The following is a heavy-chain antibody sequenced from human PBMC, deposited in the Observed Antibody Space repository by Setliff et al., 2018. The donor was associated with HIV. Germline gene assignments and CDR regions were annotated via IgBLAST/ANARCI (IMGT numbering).Heavy chain of an antibody. CDR1: GGSISSTNW. CDR2: IYHTGST. CDR3: ARGGGGSWLLYYGMDV. V-gene: IGHV4-4*02. D-gene: IGHD6-13*01. J-gene: IGHJ6*02. Sequence: PSETLSLTCAVSGGSISSTNWWSWVRQPPGKGLEWIGEIYHTGSTNYNPSLKSRVTISVDKSKNQFSLKLSSVTAADTAGYYCARGGGGSWLLYYGMDVWGQGTTVTVSS.